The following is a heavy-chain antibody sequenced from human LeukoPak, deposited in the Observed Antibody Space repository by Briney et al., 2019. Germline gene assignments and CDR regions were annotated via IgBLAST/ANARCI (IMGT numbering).Heavy chain of an antibody. V-gene: IGHV3-48*01. CDR2: ISSSSSTI. CDR1: GFTFSSYS. D-gene: IGHD3-3*01. J-gene: IGHJ6*03. Sequence: GGSLRLSCVASGFTFSSYSMNWVRQAPGKGLEWVSYISSSSSTIYYADSVKGRFTISRDNAKNSLYLQMNSLRAEDTAVYYCARGGYDFWSGYSSYMDVWGKGTTVTVSS. CDR3: ARGGYDFWSGYSSYMDV.